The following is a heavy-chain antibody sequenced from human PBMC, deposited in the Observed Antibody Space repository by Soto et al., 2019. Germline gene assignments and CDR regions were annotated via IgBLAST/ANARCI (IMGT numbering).Heavy chain of an antibody. Sequence: PGGSLRLSCAASGFTFSSYIMNWVRQSPGKGLEWVSSISSSSSYIYYADSVKGRFTISRDNAKNSLYLQMNSLRAEDTAVYYCARTESLSSGWSFNYYYGMDVWGQGTTVTVSS. V-gene: IGHV3-21*01. J-gene: IGHJ6*02. CDR1: GFTFSSYI. D-gene: IGHD6-19*01. CDR2: ISSSSSYI. CDR3: ARTESLSSGWSFNYYYGMDV.